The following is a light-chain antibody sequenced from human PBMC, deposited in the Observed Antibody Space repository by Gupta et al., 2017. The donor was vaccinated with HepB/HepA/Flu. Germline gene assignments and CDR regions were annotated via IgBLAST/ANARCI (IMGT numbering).Light chain of an antibody. J-gene: IGKJ4*01. V-gene: IGKV2-30*01. CDR2: KVS. CDR1: ESLLYSDGNTY. CDR3: MQGSSWPLT. Sequence: DVVLTQSPRSLPVTLGRPASISCRSSESLLYSDGNTYLSWFQQRPGQPPRRLIQKVSNRDSGVPDRFSGTGSGTVFTLTISRVEAEDVAVYYCMQGSSWPLTFGGGTKVEI.